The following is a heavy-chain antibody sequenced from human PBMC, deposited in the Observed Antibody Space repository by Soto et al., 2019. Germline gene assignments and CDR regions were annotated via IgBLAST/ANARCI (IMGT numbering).Heavy chain of an antibody. CDR3: AKSAGYYNGAFDY. CDR1: GFTFSSYA. J-gene: IGHJ4*02. V-gene: IGHV3-23*01. D-gene: IGHD3-9*01. Sequence: EVQLLESGGGLVQPGGSLRLSCAASGFTFSSYAMSWVRQAPGRGLEWVSAISGSGGSTYYADSVKGRFTISRDNSKNTLYLQMNSLRTEDTAVYYCAKSAGYYNGAFDYWGQGTLVTVSS. CDR2: ISGSGGST.